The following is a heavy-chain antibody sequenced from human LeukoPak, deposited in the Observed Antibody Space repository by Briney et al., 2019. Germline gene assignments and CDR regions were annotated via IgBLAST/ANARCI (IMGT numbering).Heavy chain of an antibody. D-gene: IGHD2-2*01. CDR3: ARVPCSSTSCYGRHYYYYYMDV. J-gene: IGHJ6*03. V-gene: IGHV1-69*05. CDR1: GGTFSSYA. Sequence: TSVKVSCKASGGTFSSYAISWVRQAPGQGLEWMGGIIPIFGAANYAQKLQGRVTITTDESTSTAYMELSSLRSEDTAVYYCARVPCSSTSCYGRHYYYYYMDVWGKGTTVTVSS. CDR2: IIPIFGAA.